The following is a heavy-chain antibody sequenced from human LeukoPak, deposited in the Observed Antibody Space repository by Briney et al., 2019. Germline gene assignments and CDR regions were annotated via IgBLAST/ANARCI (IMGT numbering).Heavy chain of an antibody. Sequence: GRSLRLSCAASGFTFSSYGVHWVRQAPGKGLEWVALIWYDGSNKYYADSVKGRLTISRDNSKNTLYLQMNSLRAEDTAVYYCAREGPRGNSQFDYWGQGTLVTVSS. CDR1: GFTFSSYG. D-gene: IGHD2/OR15-2a*01. V-gene: IGHV3-33*01. CDR3: AREGPRGNSQFDY. CDR2: IWYDGSNK. J-gene: IGHJ4*02.